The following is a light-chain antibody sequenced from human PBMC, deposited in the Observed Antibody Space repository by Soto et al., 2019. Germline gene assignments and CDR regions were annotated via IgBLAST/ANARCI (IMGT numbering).Light chain of an antibody. CDR1: QSVSNL. J-gene: IGKJ5*01. CDR2: EAS. CDR3: QQRSDSIT. Sequence: DIQLPQSPGTLSLSPGERATLSCRARQSVSNLLAWFQQKPGQAPRVLIYEASNRATGIPARFSGSGSGTDFTLTISILDPEDVAVYYCQQRSDSITFGQGTRLEIK. V-gene: IGKV3-11*01.